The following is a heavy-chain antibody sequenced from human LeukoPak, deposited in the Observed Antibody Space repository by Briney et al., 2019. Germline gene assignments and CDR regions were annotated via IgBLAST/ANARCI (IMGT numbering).Heavy chain of an antibody. J-gene: IGHJ4*02. D-gene: IGHD6-19*01. V-gene: IGHV4-30-2*01. Sequence: SETLSLTCTVSGGSISSGGYYWSWIRQPPGKGLEWIGEIYHSGSTNYNPSLKSRVTISVDKSKNQFSLKLSSVTAADTAVYYCARVALYSSGWYGYQDYWGQGTLVTVSS. CDR2: IYHSGST. CDR1: GGSISSGGYY. CDR3: ARVALYSSGWYGYQDY.